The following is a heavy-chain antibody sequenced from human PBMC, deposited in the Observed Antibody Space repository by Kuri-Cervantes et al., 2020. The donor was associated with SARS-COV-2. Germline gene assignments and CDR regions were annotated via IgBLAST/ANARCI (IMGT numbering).Heavy chain of an antibody. CDR3: ARDHHLYPDYGSGSYGYMDV. J-gene: IGHJ6*03. CDR2: ISAYNGNT. V-gene: IGHV1-18*01. CDR1: GGTFSSYA. D-gene: IGHD3-10*01. Sequence: ASVKVSCKASGGTFSSYAVTWVRQAPGRGLEWMGWISAYNGNTNYAQKLQGRVTMTTDTSTSTAYMELRSLRSDDTAVYYCARDHHLYPDYGSGSYGYMDVWGKGTTVTVSS.